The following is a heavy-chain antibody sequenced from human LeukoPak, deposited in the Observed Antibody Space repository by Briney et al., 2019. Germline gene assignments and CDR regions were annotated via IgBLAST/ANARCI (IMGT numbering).Heavy chain of an antibody. CDR2: FDPEDGET. D-gene: IGHD6-13*01. J-gene: IGHJ4*02. CDR3: ATLNIAAAGIIWFDY. CDR1: GYTLTELS. Sequence: ASVKVPCKVSGYTLTELSMHWVRQAPGKGLEWMGGFDPEDGETIYAQRFQGRVTMTEDTSTDTAYMELSSLRSEDTAVYYCATLNIAAAGIIWFDYWGQGTLVTVSS. V-gene: IGHV1-24*01.